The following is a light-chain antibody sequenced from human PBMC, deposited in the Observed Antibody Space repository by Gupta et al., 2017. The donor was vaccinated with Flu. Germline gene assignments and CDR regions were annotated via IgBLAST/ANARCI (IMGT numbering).Light chain of an antibody. V-gene: IGKV1-39*01. J-gene: IGKJ1*01. CDR2: DAS. Sequence: DIQMTQSPSSLSASVGDRVIITCRTSQKIGSYLNWYQQKPGKAPKFLIYDASTLQRGVPSRFSGSGSGTDFTLTISSLQPDDIATYYCQQSANVPPTFGQGTKVEV. CDR1: QKIGSY. CDR3: QQSANVPPT.